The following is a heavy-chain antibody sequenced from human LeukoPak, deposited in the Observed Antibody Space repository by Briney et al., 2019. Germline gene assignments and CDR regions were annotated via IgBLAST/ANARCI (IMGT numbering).Heavy chain of an antibody. J-gene: IGHJ3*01. Sequence: GGSLRLSCAASGFSFSTYAMSWVRQAPGKGLEWVSAISGSGGSTYYADSVKGRFTISRDNAKNSLYLQMNSLRVEDTAVYYCARGRPTGGAFDFWGQGTVVTVTS. CDR2: ISGSGGST. D-gene: IGHD3-16*01. V-gene: IGHV3-23*01. CDR1: GFSFSTYA. CDR3: ARGRPTGGAFDF.